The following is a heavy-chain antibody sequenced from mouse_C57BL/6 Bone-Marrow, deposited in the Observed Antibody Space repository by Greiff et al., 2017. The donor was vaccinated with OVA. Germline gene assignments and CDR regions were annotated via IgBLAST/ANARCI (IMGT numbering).Heavy chain of an antibody. CDR2: IYPGDGDT. J-gene: IGHJ1*03. CDR3: ARDYYGSSYVEYWYFDV. V-gene: IGHV1-82*01. D-gene: IGHD1-1*01. CDR1: GYAFSSSW. Sequence: VQLQHSGPELVKPGASVKISCKASGYAFSSSWMNWVKQRPGKGLEWIGRIYPGDGDTNYNGKFKGKATLTADKSSSTAYMQLSSLTSEDSAVYFCARDYYGSSYVEYWYFDVWGTGTTVTVSS.